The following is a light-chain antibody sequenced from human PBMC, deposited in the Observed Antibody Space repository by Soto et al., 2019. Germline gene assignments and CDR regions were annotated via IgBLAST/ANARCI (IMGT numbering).Light chain of an antibody. V-gene: IGKV1-6*01. J-gene: IGKJ1*01. Sequence: AIQMTQSPPSLSASVGDRVTITCRASQGIRNDLGWYQQKPGKAPKLLIYASSNLQIGVPSRFSGSGSGTDFTLTISSLQPEDFATYYCQQYKDGAWTFGQGTRVEIK. CDR1: QGIRND. CDR3: QQYKDGAWT. CDR2: ASS.